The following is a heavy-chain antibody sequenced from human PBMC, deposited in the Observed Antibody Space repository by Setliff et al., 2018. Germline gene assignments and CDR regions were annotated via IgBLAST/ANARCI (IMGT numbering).Heavy chain of an antibody. CDR3: AREVVGAPSAFDI. J-gene: IGHJ3*02. CDR1: GFTFSDYC. V-gene: IGHV3-11*04. Sequence: PGGSLRLSCAASGFTFSDYCMTWIRQAPGKGLEWVSYISRGGNTIYYADSVKGRFTISRDNARDSLFLQMNTLRAEDTAVYYCAREVVGAPSAFDIWGQGTMVTVSS. CDR2: ISRGGNTI. D-gene: IGHD1-26*01.